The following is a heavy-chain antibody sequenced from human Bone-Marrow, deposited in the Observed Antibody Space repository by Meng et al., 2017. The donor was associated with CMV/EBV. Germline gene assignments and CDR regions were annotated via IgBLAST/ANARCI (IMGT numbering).Heavy chain of an antibody. V-gene: IGHV3-33*01. Sequence: GESLKISCAASGFIFSTYGMHWVRQAPGMGLECVAVIYSDGSNKYYADSVKGRFTISRDNSKNTLYLQMSSLRVDDTAVYYCARDWAGGNSYYFNYWGQGTLVTVSS. J-gene: IGHJ4*02. CDR1: GFIFSTYG. CDR2: IYSDGSNK. CDR3: ARDWAGGNSYYFNY. D-gene: IGHD4-23*01.